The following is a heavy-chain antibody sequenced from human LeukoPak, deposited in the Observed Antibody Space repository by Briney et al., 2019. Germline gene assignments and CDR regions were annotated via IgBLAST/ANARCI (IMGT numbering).Heavy chain of an antibody. Sequence: SETLSLTCTVSGVSISSYYWSWIRQPPGKGLEWIGYIYNSGNNYYHHFLKSRVTISVDTSKNQFSLKLSSVTAEDTAVYYCARQVRGVIISDYYYMDVWGKGTTVTVSS. CDR1: GVSISSYY. CDR2: IYNSGNN. D-gene: IGHD3-10*01. CDR3: ARQVRGVIISDYYYMDV. V-gene: IGHV4-59*08. J-gene: IGHJ6*03.